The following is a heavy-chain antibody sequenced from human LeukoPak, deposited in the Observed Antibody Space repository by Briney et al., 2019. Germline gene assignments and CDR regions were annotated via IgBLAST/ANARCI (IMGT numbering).Heavy chain of an antibody. D-gene: IGHD6-19*01. Sequence: GGSLRLSRAASGITFSSYAITWVRQAPGKGLEWVSTISSTGGTTYHADSVQGRFTISRDNFKNTLFLEMNSLRAEDTAVYYCAATVAYTSGWYYWGQGSLVTVSS. V-gene: IGHV3-23*01. J-gene: IGHJ4*02. CDR1: GITFSSYA. CDR2: ISSTGGTT. CDR3: AATVAYTSGWYY.